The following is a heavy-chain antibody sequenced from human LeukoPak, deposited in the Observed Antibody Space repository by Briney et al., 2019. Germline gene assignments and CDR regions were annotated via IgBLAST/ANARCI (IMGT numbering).Heavy chain of an antibody. D-gene: IGHD3-10*01. Sequence: GGSLRLSCAASGFTFSSYEMNWVRQAPGKGLEWVSYISSSGSTIYYADSVKGRFTISRDNAKNSLYLQMNSLRAEDTAVYYCAKNPRFLNYYYYYYMDVWGKGTTVTISS. CDR2: ISSSGSTI. CDR3: AKNPRFLNYYYYYYMDV. V-gene: IGHV3-48*03. CDR1: GFTFSSYE. J-gene: IGHJ6*03.